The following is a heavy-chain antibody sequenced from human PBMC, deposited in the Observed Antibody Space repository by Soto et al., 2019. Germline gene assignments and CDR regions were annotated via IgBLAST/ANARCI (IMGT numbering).Heavy chain of an antibody. Sequence: PSWTLSLTCAVYGGSLSGYYWSWIRQPPGKGLEWIGEIFHGGSTNYSPSLKSRVTISVDTSKNQFSLELSSVTAADTAVYYCARPHYDSNTFYYYFDSWGQGALVTV. J-gene: IGHJ4*02. CDR3: ARPHYDSNTFYYYFDS. CDR1: GGSLSGYY. D-gene: IGHD3-22*01. CDR2: IFHGGST. V-gene: IGHV4-34*12.